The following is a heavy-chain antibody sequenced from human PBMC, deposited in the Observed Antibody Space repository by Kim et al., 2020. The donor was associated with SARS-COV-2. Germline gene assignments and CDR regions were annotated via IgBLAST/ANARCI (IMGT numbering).Heavy chain of an antibody. D-gene: IGHD6-13*01. CDR1: GGSISSYY. Sequence: SETLSLTCTVSGGSISSYYWSWIRQPPGKGLEWIGYIYYSGSTNYNPSLKSRVTISVDTSKNQFSLKLSSVTAADTAVYYCARGLREQQLVLIFFDYWGQGTLVTVSS. CDR2: IYYSGST. V-gene: IGHV4-59*01. CDR3: ARGLREQQLVLIFFDY. J-gene: IGHJ4*02.